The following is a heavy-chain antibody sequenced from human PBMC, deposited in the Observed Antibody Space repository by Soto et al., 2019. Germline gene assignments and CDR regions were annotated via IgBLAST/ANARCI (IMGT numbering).Heavy chain of an antibody. CDR1: GGSISSYY. Sequence: QVQLQESGPGLVKPSETLSLTCTVSGGSISSYYWSWIRQPPGKGLEWIGYIYYSGSTNYNPSLKSRVTISIDTSKDQFSLKLSSVNAADTAVYYCARHLYYDFWSGYYPRWFDPWGQGTLVTVSS. V-gene: IGHV4-59*08. J-gene: IGHJ5*02. D-gene: IGHD3-3*01. CDR3: ARHLYYDFWSGYYPRWFDP. CDR2: IYYSGST.